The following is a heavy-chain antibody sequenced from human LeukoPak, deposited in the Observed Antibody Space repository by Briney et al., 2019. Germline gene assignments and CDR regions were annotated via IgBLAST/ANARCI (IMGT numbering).Heavy chain of an antibody. CDR2: ISYDGSNK. J-gene: IGHJ5*02. CDR1: GFTLSSYG. V-gene: IGHV3-30*18. CDR3: AKDGWFDP. Sequence: QAGGSLRLSCAASGFTLSSYGMHWVRQAPGKGLEWVAVISYDGSNKYYADSVKGRFTISRDNSKNTLYLQMNSLRAEDTAVYYCAKDGWFDPWGQGTLVTVSS.